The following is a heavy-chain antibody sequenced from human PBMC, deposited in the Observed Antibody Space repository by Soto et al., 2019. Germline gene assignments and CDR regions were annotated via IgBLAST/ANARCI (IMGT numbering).Heavy chain of an antibody. Sequence: QVQLVQSGAEVKKPGASVKVSCKASGYTFTGYYMHWVRQAPGQGLEWMGWINPNSGGTNYAQKFQGWVTMTRDTSISPAYMEVSRLRSDDTAGYYCARADIVVVPAAPYGMDVWGQGTTVTVSS. D-gene: IGHD2-2*01. V-gene: IGHV1-2*04. J-gene: IGHJ6*02. CDR2: INPNSGGT. CDR3: ARADIVVVPAAPYGMDV. CDR1: GYTFTGYY.